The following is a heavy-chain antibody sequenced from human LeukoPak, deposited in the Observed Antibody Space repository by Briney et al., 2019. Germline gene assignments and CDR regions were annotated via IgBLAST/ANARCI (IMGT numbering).Heavy chain of an antibody. CDR3: ARGSPPTESSGYIDFDY. CDR1: GGSISSGSYY. V-gene: IGHV4-61*02. J-gene: IGHJ4*02. Sequence: PSQTLSLTCTVSGGSISSGSYYWSWIRQPAGKGLEWIGRIYTSGSTNYNPSLKSRVTISVDTSKNQFSLKLSSVTAADTAVYYCARGSPPTESSGYIDFDYWGQGTLVTVSS. CDR2: IYTSGST. D-gene: IGHD3-22*01.